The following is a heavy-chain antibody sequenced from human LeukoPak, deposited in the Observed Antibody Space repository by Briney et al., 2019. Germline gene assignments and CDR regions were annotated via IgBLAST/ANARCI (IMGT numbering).Heavy chain of an antibody. V-gene: IGHV3-21*01. CDR3: TRNTVAAAGDD. J-gene: IGHJ4*02. CDR2: ISSKSHLI. CDR1: GFTFSSYS. D-gene: IGHD6-13*01. Sequence: GGPLRLSCAASGFTFSSYSMNWVRQAPGKGLEWVSSISSKSHLIYVADSVKGRFTGSRDNAKNSLYLHRNSLRAEDTALYYCTRNTVAAAGDDWGQGTLVTVSS.